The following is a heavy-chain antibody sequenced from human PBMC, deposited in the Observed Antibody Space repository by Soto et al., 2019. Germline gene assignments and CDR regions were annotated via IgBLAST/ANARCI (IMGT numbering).Heavy chain of an antibody. Sequence: PSETLSLTCTVSGGSISSGGYYWSWIRQHPGKGLEWTGYIYYSGSTYYNPSLKSRVTISVDTSKNQFSLKLSSVTAADTAVYYCARAPFRYYYDSSGYHVDYWGQGTLVTVSS. CDR1: GGSISSGGYY. D-gene: IGHD3-22*01. CDR3: ARAPFRYYYDSSGYHVDY. V-gene: IGHV4-31*03. CDR2: IYYSGST. J-gene: IGHJ4*02.